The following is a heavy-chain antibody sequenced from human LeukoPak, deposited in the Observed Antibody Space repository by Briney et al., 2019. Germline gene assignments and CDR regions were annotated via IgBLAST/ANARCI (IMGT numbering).Heavy chain of an antibody. V-gene: IGHV3-53*01. CDR2: IYGGGST. CDR1: GVTVSNNF. Sequence: PGGSLILSCAASGVTVSNNFMSWVRQAPGKGLEWVSVIYGGGSTYYADSVKGRFTISRDTSKNTLYLQMNSLRAEDTAVYYCAKGDYSNNYYYMDVWGKGTTVTVSS. J-gene: IGHJ6*03. CDR3: AKGDYSNNYYYMDV. D-gene: IGHD4-11*01.